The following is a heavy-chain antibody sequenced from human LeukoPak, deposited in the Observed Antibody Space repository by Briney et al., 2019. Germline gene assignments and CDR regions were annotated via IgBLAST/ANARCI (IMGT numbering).Heavy chain of an antibody. CDR1: GFTFSSYA. D-gene: IGHD6-13*01. Sequence: PGGSLRLSCAASGFTFSSYAMGWVRQAPGKGLEWVSGIYASGDSTYYGDSVKGRFTVSRDNSKSTLYLEMNSLRAEDTAVYYCASGRQLGYWGQGTLVTVSS. CDR3: ASGRQLGY. J-gene: IGHJ4*02. CDR2: IYASGDST. V-gene: IGHV3-23*01.